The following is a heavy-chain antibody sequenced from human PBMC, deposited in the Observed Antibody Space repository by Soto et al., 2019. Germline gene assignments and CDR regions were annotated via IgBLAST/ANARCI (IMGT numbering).Heavy chain of an antibody. D-gene: IGHD2-2*01. CDR1: GFTFSSYA. CDR2: ISGSGGST. Sequence: PGGSLRLSCAASGFTFSSYAMSWVRQAPGKGLEWVSAISGSGGSTYYADSVKGRFTISRDNSKNTLYLQMNSLRAEDTAVYYCAKDIRSLVVPAARLGPFDPWGQGTLVTVSS. J-gene: IGHJ5*02. V-gene: IGHV3-23*01. CDR3: AKDIRSLVVPAARLGPFDP.